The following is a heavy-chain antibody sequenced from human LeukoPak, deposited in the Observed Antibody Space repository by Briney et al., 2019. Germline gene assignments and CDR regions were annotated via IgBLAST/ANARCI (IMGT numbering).Heavy chain of an antibody. CDR3: AKDRGFGYSYGYDY. D-gene: IGHD5-18*01. V-gene: IGHV3-23*01. CDR2: ISGSGGST. CDR1: GFTFRDNA. J-gene: IGHJ4*02. Sequence: GGSLRLSCAASGFTFRDNAMTWVRQGPGKGLEWVSAISGSGGSTYYADSVKGRFTISRDNSKNTLYLQMNSLRAEDTAVYYCAKDRGFGYSYGYDYWGQGTLVTVSS.